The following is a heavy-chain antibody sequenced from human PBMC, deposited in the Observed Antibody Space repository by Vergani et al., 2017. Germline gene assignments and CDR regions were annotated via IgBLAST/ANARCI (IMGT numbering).Heavy chain of an antibody. Sequence: QLQLQESGPGLVKPSETLSLTCTVSGGSISSGSYYWSWIRQPPGKGLEWIGYIYYSGSTNYNPSLQSRVTISVDTSKNQFSLKLSSVTAADTAVYYCARDYYDAADDAFDIWGQGTMVTVSS. V-gene: IGHV4-61*01. J-gene: IGHJ3*02. CDR3: ARDYYDAADDAFDI. CDR1: GGSISSGSYY. CDR2: IYYSGST. D-gene: IGHD3-22*01.